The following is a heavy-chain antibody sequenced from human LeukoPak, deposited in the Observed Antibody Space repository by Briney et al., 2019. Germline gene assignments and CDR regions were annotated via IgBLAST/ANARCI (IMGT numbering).Heavy chain of an antibody. J-gene: IGHJ4*02. CDR2: ITSSSRTI. Sequence: WGSLRLSCAASGFTFNTYSMNWVRQAPGKGLEWVSYITSSSRTIYYADSVKGRFTISRDNAKNSLYLQMSSLRDEDTAVYYCARESEYSPFDYWGQGTLVTVSS. V-gene: IGHV3-48*02. CDR3: ARESEYSPFDY. CDR1: GFTFNTYS. D-gene: IGHD6-6*01.